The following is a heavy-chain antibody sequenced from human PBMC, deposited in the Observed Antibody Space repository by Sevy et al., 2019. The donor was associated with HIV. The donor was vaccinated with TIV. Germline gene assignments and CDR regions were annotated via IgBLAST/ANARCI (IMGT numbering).Heavy chain of an antibody. CDR2: INESGIT. J-gene: IGHJ5*02. CDR1: DGSFSGYY. V-gene: IGHV4-34*01. CDR3: ARYIAAVGNNWFDP. D-gene: IGHD6-13*01. Sequence: SETLSLTCAVHDGSFSGYYWNWIRQLPGKGLEWIGEINESGITNYNPSLKSRVTISVDTSKNQFFLRLSSVTAADTAVYYCARYIAAVGNNWFDPWGQGTLVTVSS.